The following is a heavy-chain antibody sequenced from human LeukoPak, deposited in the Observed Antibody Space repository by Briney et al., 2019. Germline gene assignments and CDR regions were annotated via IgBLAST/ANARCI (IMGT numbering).Heavy chain of an antibody. CDR3: AKDPRKRGSGGGINWFDP. Sequence: GRSLRLSCAASGFTFSSYGMHWVRQAPGKGLEWVAVISYDGSNKYYADSVKGRFTVSRDNSKNTLYLQMNSLRAEDTAVYYCAKDPRKRGSGGGINWFDPWGQGTLVTVSS. CDR2: ISYDGSNK. D-gene: IGHD1-26*01. V-gene: IGHV3-30*18. J-gene: IGHJ5*02. CDR1: GFTFSSYG.